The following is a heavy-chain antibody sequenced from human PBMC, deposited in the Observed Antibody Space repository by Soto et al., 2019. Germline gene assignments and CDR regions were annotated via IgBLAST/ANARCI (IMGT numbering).Heavy chain of an antibody. D-gene: IGHD2-15*01. CDR2: IVVASGQT. CDR1: GSGFISSG. V-gene: IGHV1-58*02. Sequence: SVKVSCKASGSGFISSGIQWVRQAHGQRLEWIGWIVVASGQTNYTQNFRGRVAITRDTSTATAYIELTGLTSEDTAVYFCSADRPDIGVGWWVWGQGATVTVSS. CDR3: SADRPDIGVGWWV. J-gene: IGHJ6*02.